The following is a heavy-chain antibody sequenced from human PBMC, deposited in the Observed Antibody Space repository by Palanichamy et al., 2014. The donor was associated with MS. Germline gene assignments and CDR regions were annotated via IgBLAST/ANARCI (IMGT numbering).Heavy chain of an antibody. V-gene: IGHV4-4*02. CDR1: GGSISSSNW. CDR3: ARPVERGIAVAGSRAFDI. Sequence: QVQLQESGPGLVKPSGTLSLTCAVSGGSISSSNWWSWVRQPPGKGLEWIGEIYHSGSTDYNPSLKSRVTISVDKSKNQFSLKLSSVTAADTAVYYCARPVERGIAVAGSRAFDIWGQGTMVTVSS. D-gene: IGHD6-19*01. CDR2: IYHSGST. J-gene: IGHJ3*02.